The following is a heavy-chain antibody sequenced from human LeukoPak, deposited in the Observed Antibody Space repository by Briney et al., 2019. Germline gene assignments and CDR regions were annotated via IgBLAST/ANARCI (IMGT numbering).Heavy chain of an antibody. CDR2: ISPHNGDT. CDR1: GYTFTNYG. D-gene: IGHD5-24*01. CDR3: ARNPDGWLQVYGVVDY. V-gene: IGHV1-18*01. J-gene: IGHJ4*02. Sequence: ASVKVSCKASGYTFTNYGIIWVRQAPGQGLEWMGLISPHNGDTNYVQKLQGRVTMTTVTSTTTAYMELRSLRSDDTAVYYCARNPDGWLQVYGVVDYWGQGTLVTVSS.